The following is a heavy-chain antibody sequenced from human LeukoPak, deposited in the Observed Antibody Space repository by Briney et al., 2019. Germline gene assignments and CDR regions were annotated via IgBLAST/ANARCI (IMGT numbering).Heavy chain of an antibody. CDR1: GGSISGYY. CDR2: IYSSGTI. CDR3: ARESWVASNYYMDV. Sequence: PSETLSLTCSVSGGSISGYYGSWIRQPAGKGLEWIGRIYSSGTINYNPSLKSRVTMLVDTSNNQFSLKLRSLTAADTAVYYCARESWVASNYYMDVCGRGATVIVSS. J-gene: IGHJ6*03. V-gene: IGHV4-4*07.